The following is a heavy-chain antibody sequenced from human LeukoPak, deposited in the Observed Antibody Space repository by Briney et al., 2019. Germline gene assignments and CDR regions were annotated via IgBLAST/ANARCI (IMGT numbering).Heavy chain of an antibody. CDR1: GFTFSSYD. V-gene: IGHV3-13*04. Sequence: GRSLRLSCAASGFTFSSYDMHWVRQATGKGQEWVSAIGTAGDTYYPGSVKGRFTISRENAKNSLYLQMNSLRAGDTAVYYCARSYYYGSGSRLYYYYGMDVWGQGTTVTVSS. J-gene: IGHJ6*02. CDR2: IGTAGDT. CDR3: ARSYYYGSGSRLYYYYGMDV. D-gene: IGHD3-10*01.